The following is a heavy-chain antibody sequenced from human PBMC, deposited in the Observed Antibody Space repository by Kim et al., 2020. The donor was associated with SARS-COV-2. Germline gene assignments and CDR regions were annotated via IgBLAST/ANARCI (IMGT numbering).Heavy chain of an antibody. J-gene: IGHJ6*02. Sequence: GGSLRLSCAASGFTFSSYSMNWVRQAPGKGLEWVSYISSSSSTIYYADSVKGRFTISRDNAKNSLYLQMNSLRDEDTAVYYCAARYYYGSGSSSFGSYYYYGMDVWGQGTTVTVSS. CDR1: GFTFSSYS. CDR3: AARYYYGSGSSSFGSYYYYGMDV. D-gene: IGHD3-10*01. V-gene: IGHV3-48*02. CDR2: ISSSSSTI.